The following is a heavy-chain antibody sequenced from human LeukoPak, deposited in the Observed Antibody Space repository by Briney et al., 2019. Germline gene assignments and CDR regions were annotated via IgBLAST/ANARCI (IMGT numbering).Heavy chain of an antibody. J-gene: IGHJ5*02. D-gene: IGHD3-10*01. Sequence: PGGSLRLSCAASGFTFSSYGMHWVRQAPGKGLEWVAVISYDGSNKYYADSVKGRFTISRDNSKNTLYLQMNSLRAEDTAVYYCAREMLVVVRGLGGFDPWGQGTLVTVSS. V-gene: IGHV3-30*03. CDR2: ISYDGSNK. CDR1: GFTFSSYG. CDR3: AREMLVVVRGLGGFDP.